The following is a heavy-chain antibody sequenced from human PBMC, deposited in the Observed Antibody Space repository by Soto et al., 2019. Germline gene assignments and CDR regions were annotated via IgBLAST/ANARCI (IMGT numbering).Heavy chain of an antibody. CDR3: AKVVSVDIVGTIADY. D-gene: IGHD5-12*01. Sequence: EVQLLESGGGLVQPGGSLRLSCAASGFTISSYAMSWVRQAPGKGLEWVSAISGSGGSTYYADSVKGRFPISRDNSKNAQYLQKKNERHENTSVYYCAKVVSVDIVGTIADYWGEGTLVTASS. CDR2: ISGSGGST. CDR1: GFTISSYA. V-gene: IGHV3-23*01. J-gene: IGHJ4*02.